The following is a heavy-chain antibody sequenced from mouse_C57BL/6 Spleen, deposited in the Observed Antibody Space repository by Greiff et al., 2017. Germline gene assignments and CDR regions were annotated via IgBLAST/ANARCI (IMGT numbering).Heavy chain of an antibody. CDR2: IRNKANGYTT. V-gene: IGHV7-3*01. CDR1: GFTFTDYY. CDR3: ARFYYYGDLDY. Sequence: EVQVVESGGGLVQPGGSLSLSCAASGFTFTDYYMSWVRQPPGKALEWLGFIRNKANGYTTEYSASVKGRFTISRDNSQSILYLQMNALGAEDSATYYCARFYYYGDLDYRGQGTTLTVAS. D-gene: IGHD1-1*01. J-gene: IGHJ2*01.